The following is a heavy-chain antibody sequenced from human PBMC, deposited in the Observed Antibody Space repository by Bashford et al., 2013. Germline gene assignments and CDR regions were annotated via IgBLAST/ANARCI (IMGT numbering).Heavy chain of an antibody. D-gene: IGHD3-22*01. CDR3: ATMAFDSSTYYNYFDP. V-gene: IGHV1-18*04. CDR2: ISAYNGNT. Sequence: ASVKVSCKASGYTFTNYGISWVRQAPGQGLEWMGWISAYNGNTNYAQKLQGRVTMTEDTFTDTAYMELSSLRSDDTAMYYCATMAFDSSTYYNYFDPWGQGTLVTVSS. CDR1: GYTFTNYG. J-gene: IGHJ5*02.